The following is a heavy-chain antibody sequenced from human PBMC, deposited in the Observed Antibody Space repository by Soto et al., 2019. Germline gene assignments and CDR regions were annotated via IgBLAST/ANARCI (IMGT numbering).Heavy chain of an antibody. CDR2: VSSDGSKK. J-gene: IGHJ4*02. V-gene: IGHV3-30*03. CDR1: GFSFSNYG. CDR3: ATDGPGKQSLVGYYFDY. Sequence: QVQLVESGGGVVQPGRSLRLSCAASGFSFSNYGMHCVRQSPGKGLEWVAVVSSDGSKKYYVDSVKGRFTISRDNSKNTLFLQMDSLTGEDTAIYYCATDGPGKQSLVGYYFDYWGQGTSVTVSS. D-gene: IGHD6-19*01.